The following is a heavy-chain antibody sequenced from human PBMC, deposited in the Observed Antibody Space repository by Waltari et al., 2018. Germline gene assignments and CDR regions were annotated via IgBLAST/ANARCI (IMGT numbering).Heavy chain of an antibody. Sequence: QVQLQESGPGLVKPSQTLSLTCTVSGGSISSGGYYWSWIRQHPGKGLEWIGYIYYSGSTYYNPSLKRLVTISVDTSKNQFSLKLSSVTAADTAVYYCARGGGVTTPYGMDVWGQGTTVTVSS. D-gene: IGHD3-16*01. CDR3: ARGGGVTTPYGMDV. J-gene: IGHJ6*02. CDR2: IYYSGST. CDR1: GGSISSGGYY. V-gene: IGHV4-31*01.